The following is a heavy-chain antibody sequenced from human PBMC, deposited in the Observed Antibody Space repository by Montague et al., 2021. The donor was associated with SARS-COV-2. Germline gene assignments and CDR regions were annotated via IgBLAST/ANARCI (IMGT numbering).Heavy chain of an antibody. CDR2: VYSSGTT. D-gene: IGHD6-13*01. CDR3: ASWSESDSWYQASLDY. Sequence: SETLSLTCTVSSDSINSYYWGWIRQPPGKRLEWLGYVYSSGTTNYNPSLNSRIAISVDTSKNQFSLRLDSVTAADTAIYYCASWSESDSWYQASLDYWGQGTLITVSS. V-gene: IGHV4-4*08. CDR1: SDSINSYY. J-gene: IGHJ4*02.